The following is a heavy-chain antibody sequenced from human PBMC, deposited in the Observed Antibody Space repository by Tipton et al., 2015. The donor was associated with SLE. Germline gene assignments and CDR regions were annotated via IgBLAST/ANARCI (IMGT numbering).Heavy chain of an antibody. CDR3: ARERSSTPYYYYYMDV. V-gene: IGHV4-59*01. J-gene: IGHJ6*03. CDR2: IYYSGST. Sequence: LRLSCTVSGGSISSYYWSWIRQPPGKGLEWIGYIYYSGSTNYNPSLKSRVTISVDTSKNQFSLKLSSVTAADTAVYYCARERSSTPYYYYYMDVWGKGTTVTVSS. D-gene: IGHD2-2*01. CDR1: GGSISSYY.